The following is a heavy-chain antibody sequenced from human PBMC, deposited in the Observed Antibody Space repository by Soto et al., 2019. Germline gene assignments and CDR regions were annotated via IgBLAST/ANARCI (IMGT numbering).Heavy chain of an antibody. Sequence: SETLSLTCTVSGGSISTYYLSWIRQPPGKGLEWIDYIYYSGNTNYNPSLRSRVTISIDTSKNQFSLKLSSVTAADTAVYYCARVSGDYYYYYYMDVWGKGTSVTVSS. V-gene: IGHV4-59*01. J-gene: IGHJ6*03. D-gene: IGHD4-17*01. CDR3: ARVSGDYYYYYYMDV. CDR1: GGSISTYY. CDR2: IYYSGNT.